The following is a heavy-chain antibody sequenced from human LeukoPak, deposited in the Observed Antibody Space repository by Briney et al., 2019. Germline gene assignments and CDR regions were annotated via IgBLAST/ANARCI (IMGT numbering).Heavy chain of an antibody. Sequence: HPGGSLRLSCAASGFTFSSYWMSWVRQAPGKGLEWAANIKQDGSEKNYVDSVKGRFTISRDNAKNSLSLQMNSLRAEDTAVYYCARDRGCSSSSCWFDPWGQGTLVTVSS. J-gene: IGHJ5*02. CDR2: IKQDGSEK. V-gene: IGHV3-7*01. CDR3: ARDRGCSSSSCWFDP. D-gene: IGHD2-2*01. CDR1: GFTFSSYW.